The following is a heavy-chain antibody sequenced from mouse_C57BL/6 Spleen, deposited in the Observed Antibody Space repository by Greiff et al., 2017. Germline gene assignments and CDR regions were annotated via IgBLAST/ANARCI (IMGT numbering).Heavy chain of an antibody. CDR1: GYSFTDYN. J-gene: IGHJ4*01. CDR3: ARRGYYDYDDAMDY. CDR2: INPNYGTT. D-gene: IGHD2-4*01. Sequence: VQLQQSGPELVKPGASVMISCKASGYSFTDYNMTWVKLSNGKSLKWICVINPNYGTTSYNQTFKGKATLTVDQSSSTAYMQLNRQTSEDSAVYYGARRGYYDYDDAMDYWGQGTSVTVSS. V-gene: IGHV1-39*01.